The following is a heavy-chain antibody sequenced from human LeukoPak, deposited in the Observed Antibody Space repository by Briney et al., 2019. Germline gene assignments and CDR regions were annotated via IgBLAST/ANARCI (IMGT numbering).Heavy chain of an antibody. Sequence: GGSLTLSCAASGFTLSDYWMYWVRQAPGKGLVWVSRSSPDESVTTYADSVKGRFIISRDIAKNTFYLHMHSLRAEDAAVYYCARDLRASELWGQGTLVTVSS. CDR1: GFTLSDYW. CDR3: ARDLRASEL. D-gene: IGHD1-14*01. CDR2: SSPDESVT. J-gene: IGHJ4*02. V-gene: IGHV3-74*01.